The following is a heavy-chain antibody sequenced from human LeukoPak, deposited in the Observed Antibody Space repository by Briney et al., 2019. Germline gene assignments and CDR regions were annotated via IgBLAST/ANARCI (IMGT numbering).Heavy chain of an antibody. CDR2: ISYGGSDK. J-gene: IGHJ4*02. CDR1: GFIFNNYA. V-gene: IGHV3-30*04. Sequence: GGSLRLSCAASGFIFNNYAMTWVRQAPGKGLEWVAVISYGGSDKYYADSVKGRFTISRDNSKNTLYLQMNSLRVEDAAVYYCARPYSSGWYGDFDYWGQGTLVTVSS. D-gene: IGHD6-19*01. CDR3: ARPYSSGWYGDFDY.